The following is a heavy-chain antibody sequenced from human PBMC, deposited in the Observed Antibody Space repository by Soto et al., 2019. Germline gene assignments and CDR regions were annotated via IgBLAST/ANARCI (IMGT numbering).Heavy chain of an antibody. V-gene: IGHV1-69*02. CDR3: AGVKGIAVAGTTDYYMDV. J-gene: IGHJ6*03. D-gene: IGHD6-19*01. CDR1: GGTFSSYT. CDR2: IIPILGIA. Sequence: GASVKVSCKASGGTFSSYTISWVRQAPGQGLEWMGRIIPILGIANYAQKFQGRVTITADKSTSTAYMELSSLRSEDTAVYYCAGVKGIAVAGTTDYYMDVWGKGTTVTVSS.